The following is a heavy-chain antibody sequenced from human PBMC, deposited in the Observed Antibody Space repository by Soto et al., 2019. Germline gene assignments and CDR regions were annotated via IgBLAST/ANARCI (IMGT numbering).Heavy chain of an antibody. CDR3: ARVPHIRGQLAPFDY. V-gene: IGHV1-18*01. J-gene: IGHJ4*02. D-gene: IGHD6-6*01. CDR1: GYTFTSYG. CDR2: ISAYNGNT. Sequence: QVPLVQSGAEVKKPGASVKVSCKASGYTFTSYGISWVRQAPGQGLEWMGWISAYNGNTNYAQKLQGRVTMTTDTSTSTAYMEPRSLRSDDTAVYYCARVPHIRGQLAPFDYWGQGTLVTVSS.